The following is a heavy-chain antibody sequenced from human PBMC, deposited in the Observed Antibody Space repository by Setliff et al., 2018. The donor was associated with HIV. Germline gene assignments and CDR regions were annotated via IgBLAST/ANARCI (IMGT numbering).Heavy chain of an antibody. CDR3: VREGHSSGRAGSFDM. J-gene: IGHJ3*02. Sequence: PGGSLRLSCAASGFTFSSYEMHWVRQAPGKGLEWVAVISNDGSDKQYGDSVTGRFTISRDNSKNTVDLQMNRLRLEDTGVFYCVREGHSSGRAGSFDMWGQGTLVTVSS. D-gene: IGHD6-19*01. V-gene: IGHV3-30*04. CDR1: GFTFSSYE. CDR2: ISNDGSDK.